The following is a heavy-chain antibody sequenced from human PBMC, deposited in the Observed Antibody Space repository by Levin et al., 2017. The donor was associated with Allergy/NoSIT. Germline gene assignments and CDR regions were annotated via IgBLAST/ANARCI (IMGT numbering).Heavy chain of an antibody. D-gene: IGHD6-13*01. CDR3: ARDSIPAPGTWFGY. V-gene: IGHV4-34*01. CDR1: GGSLSGYY. CDR2: IKHIGGA. Sequence: SETLSLTCAVYGGSLSGYYWSWIRQPPGKGLEWIGEIKHIGGANYNPSLKSRVTLSVDTSKNQVSLKLTSMTAADASVYYCARDSIPAPGTWFGYWGQGTLVTVSS. J-gene: IGHJ4*02.